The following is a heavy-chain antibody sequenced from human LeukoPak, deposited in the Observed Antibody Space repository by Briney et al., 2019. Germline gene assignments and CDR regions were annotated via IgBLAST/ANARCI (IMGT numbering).Heavy chain of an antibody. CDR1: GFTFSSYG. D-gene: IGHD1-26*01. J-gene: IGHJ4*02. CDR3: AKDSATRGYFDY. Sequence: AGRSLRLSCAASGFTFSSYGMHWVRQAPGKGLEWVAVISYDGSNKYYADSVKGRFTISRDNSKNTLYLQMSSLRAEDTAVYYCAKDSATRGYFDYWGQGTLVTVSS. V-gene: IGHV3-30*18. CDR2: ISYDGSNK.